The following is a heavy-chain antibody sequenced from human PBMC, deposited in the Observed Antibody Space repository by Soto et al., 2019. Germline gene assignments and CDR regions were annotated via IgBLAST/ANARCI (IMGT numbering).Heavy chain of an antibody. D-gene: IGHD3-10*01. CDR2: INSDGSST. CDR1: GFTFSSYW. V-gene: IGHV3-74*01. CDR3: ARLMASGSYPYFDY. Sequence: QPGGSLRLSCAASGFTFSSYWMHWVRQAPGKGLVWVSRINSDGSSTSYADSVKGRFTISRDNAKNTLYLQMNSLRAEDTAVYYCARLMASGSYPYFDYWGQGTLVTVSS. J-gene: IGHJ4*02.